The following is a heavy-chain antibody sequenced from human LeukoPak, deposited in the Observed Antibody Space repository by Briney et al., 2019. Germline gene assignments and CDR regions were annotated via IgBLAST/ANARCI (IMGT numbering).Heavy chain of an antibody. D-gene: IGHD3-10*01. CDR1: GFTFSNYA. CDR2: ITGNGGST. J-gene: IGHJ6*03. Sequence: QAGRSLRLSCAASGFTFSNYAMHWVRQAPGKGLEYVSAITGNGGSTYRANSVRGRFTISRDNSKNTVYLQMGSLRAEDMAVYYCARGPSGVFYMDVWGKGTTVTVSS. CDR3: ARGPSGVFYMDV. V-gene: IGHV3-64*01.